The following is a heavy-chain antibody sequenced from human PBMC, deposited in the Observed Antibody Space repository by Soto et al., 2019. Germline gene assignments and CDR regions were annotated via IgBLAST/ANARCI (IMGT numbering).Heavy chain of an antibody. CDR1: GGSISSGGYY. V-gene: IGHV4-31*03. CDR3: ARIYDSSGYAIDY. CDR2: IYYSGST. Sequence: QVQLQESGPGLVKPSQTLSLTCTVSGGSISSGGYYWSWIRQHPGKGLEWIGNIYYSGSTYYNPSLKSRVTISVDTSKNHFSLKLSSVTAADTAVYYCARIYDSSGYAIDYWGQGTLVTVSS. D-gene: IGHD3-22*01. J-gene: IGHJ4*02.